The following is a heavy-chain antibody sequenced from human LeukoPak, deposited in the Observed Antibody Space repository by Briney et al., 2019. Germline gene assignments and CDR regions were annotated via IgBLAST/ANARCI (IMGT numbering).Heavy chain of an antibody. J-gene: IGHJ3*02. CDR1: GYTFTGYY. D-gene: IGHD3-22*01. CDR3: AHLGVADDTEDAFDI. CDR2: INPNSGGT. V-gene: IGHV1-2*06. Sequence: GASVKVSCKASGYTFTGYYMHWVRQAPGQGLEWMGRINPNSGGTDYAQKFQGRVTMTRDTSISTAYMELSSLRSDDTAVHYCAHLGVADDTEDAFDIWGQGTMVTVSP.